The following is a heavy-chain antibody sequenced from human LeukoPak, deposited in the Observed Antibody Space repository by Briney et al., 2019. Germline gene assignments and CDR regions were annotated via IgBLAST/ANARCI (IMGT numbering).Heavy chain of an antibody. V-gene: IGHV4-61*02. CDR1: GGSISSGSYY. J-gene: IGHJ4*02. CDR3: ARGPHSSGYYPLFDY. Sequence: PSETLSLTCTVSGGSISSGSYYWSWIRQPAGKGLEWIGRIYTSGGTNYNPSLKSRVTISVDTSKNQFSLKLNSVTAADTAVYYCARGPHSSGYYPLFDYWGQGTLVTVPS. CDR2: IYTSGGT. D-gene: IGHD3-22*01.